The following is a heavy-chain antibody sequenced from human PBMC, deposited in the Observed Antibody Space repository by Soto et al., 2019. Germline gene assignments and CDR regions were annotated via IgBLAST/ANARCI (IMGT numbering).Heavy chain of an antibody. J-gene: IGHJ6*02. CDR2: IYYSGST. D-gene: IGHD2-2*01. V-gene: IGHV4-61*01. CDR3: ARTEVIVVVPAANYYGMDV. CDR1: GGSVSSGSYY. Sequence: SETLSLTCTVSGGSVSSGSYYWSWIRQPPGKGLEWIGYIYYSGSTNYNPSLKSRVTISVDTSKNQFSLKLSSVTAADTAVYYCARTEVIVVVPAANYYGMDVWGQGTTVTVSS.